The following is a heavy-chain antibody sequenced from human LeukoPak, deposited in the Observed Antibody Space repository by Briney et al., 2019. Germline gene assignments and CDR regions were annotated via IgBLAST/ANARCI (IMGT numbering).Heavy chain of an antibody. CDR3: ARAHDSSGFQAY. D-gene: IGHD3-22*01. Sequence: SVKVSCKASGGTFSSYAISWVRQAPGQGLEWMGGIIPMYGTPNYAQKFQGRVMITADKSTSTAYMELSSLRYEETAVYYCARAHDSSGFQAYWGHGTLVTVSS. J-gene: IGHJ4*01. V-gene: IGHV1-69*06. CDR2: IIPMYGTP. CDR1: GGTFSSYA.